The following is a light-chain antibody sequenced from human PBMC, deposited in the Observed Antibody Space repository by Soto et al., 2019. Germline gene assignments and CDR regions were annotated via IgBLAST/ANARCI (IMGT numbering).Light chain of an antibody. J-gene: IGKJ2*01. V-gene: IGKV3-20*01. Sequence: EIVLTQSPGTLSLSPGDRATLSCRTSKSVSSNYLAWYQQKPGQAPRLLIYGTSSRATGIPDRFSGSGSGTDFTLTISRQEPEDFAVYYCQLYGSSPTYTFGQGTKLEIK. CDR1: KSVSSNY. CDR2: GTS. CDR3: QLYGSSPTYT.